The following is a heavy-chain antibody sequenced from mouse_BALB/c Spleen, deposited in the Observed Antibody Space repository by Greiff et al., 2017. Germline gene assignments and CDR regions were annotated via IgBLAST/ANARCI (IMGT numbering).Heavy chain of an antibody. CDR2: IRNKANGYTT. J-gene: IGHJ4*01. CDR1: GFTFTDYY. CDR3: ARDYYGSSYYYAMDY. V-gene: IGHV7-3*02. Sequence: DVKLVESGGGLVQPGGSLRLSCATSGFTFTDYYMSWVRQPPGKALEWLGFIRNKANGYTTEYSASVKGRFTISRDNSQSILYLQMNTLRAEDSATYYCARDYYGSSYYYAMDYWGQGTSVTVSS. D-gene: IGHD1-1*01.